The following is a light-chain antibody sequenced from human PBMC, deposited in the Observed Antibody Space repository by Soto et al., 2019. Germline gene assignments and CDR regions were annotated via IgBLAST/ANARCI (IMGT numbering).Light chain of an antibody. CDR3: QQYATSPLT. CDR1: QSVSSSY. CDR2: GAS. Sequence: EIVWTQSPGTLSLSPGYRATLSCRASQSVSSSYLAWYQQKPGQAPRLLIYGASSRATGIPDRFSGSGSGTDFTLTISRLEPEDFALYYCQQYATSPLTFGGGTKVDIK. J-gene: IGKJ4*01. V-gene: IGKV3-20*01.